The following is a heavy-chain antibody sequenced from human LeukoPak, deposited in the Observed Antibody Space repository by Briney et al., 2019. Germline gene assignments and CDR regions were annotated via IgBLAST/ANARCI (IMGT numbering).Heavy chain of an antibody. CDR2: INYSGTT. CDR3: ARWSTTVFDY. D-gene: IGHD4-17*01. CDR1: GGSISISSYY. J-gene: IGHJ4*02. Sequence: SETLSLTCAVSGGSISISSYYWGWIRQPPGKGLEWIGSINYSGTTNYKPSLRSRVTMFVDTSKNQFSLKLSPVTAADTAVYYCARWSTTVFDYWGQGTLVTVSS. V-gene: IGHV4-39*01.